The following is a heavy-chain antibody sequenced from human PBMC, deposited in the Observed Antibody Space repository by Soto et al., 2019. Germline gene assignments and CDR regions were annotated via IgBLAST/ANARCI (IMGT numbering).Heavy chain of an antibody. CDR3: ARDERYSNYFDY. Sequence: SETLSLTCTVSGASISAGAYYWGWIRQHPGKGLEWIGYIYYNGNSYYSPSLKGRVSISPDTSKNQFSLKLSSVTAADTAVYYCARDERYSNYFDYWGRGTLVTVPS. V-gene: IGHV4-31*03. D-gene: IGHD1-1*01. CDR2: IYYNGNS. J-gene: IGHJ4*02. CDR1: GASISAGAYY.